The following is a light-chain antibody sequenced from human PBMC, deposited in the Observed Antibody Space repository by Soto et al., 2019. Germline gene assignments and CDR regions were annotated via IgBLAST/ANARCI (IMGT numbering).Light chain of an antibody. Sequence: QSVLTQAPSASGTPGQRVTISCSGSSFNLGSNYVYWYQQLPGTAPKLVIFRNDQRPSGIPDRISGSKSGTSASLAISGLRSEDEADYYCSAWDDSLSGYVFGTGTKLTVL. V-gene: IGLV1-47*01. CDR2: RND. CDR1: SFNLGSNY. CDR3: SAWDDSLSGYV. J-gene: IGLJ1*01.